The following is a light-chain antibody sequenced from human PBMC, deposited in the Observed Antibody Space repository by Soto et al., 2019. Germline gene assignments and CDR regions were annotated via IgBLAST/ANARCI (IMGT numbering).Light chain of an antibody. CDR3: QQYKSYPLT. J-gene: IGKJ4*01. Sequence: DIKMTQSPSTLSASVGDTVPVTCRASQSVSGWLAWYQQKPGEAPKLLIYDASALPHGVPSRFSGSGSGTKFTLTISSLQPDDFAAYYWQQYKSYPLTFGGGTKVDI. V-gene: IGKV1-5*01. CDR1: QSVSGW. CDR2: DAS.